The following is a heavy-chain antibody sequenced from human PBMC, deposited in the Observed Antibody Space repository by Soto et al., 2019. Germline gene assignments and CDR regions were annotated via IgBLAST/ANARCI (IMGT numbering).Heavy chain of an antibody. CDR2: INSSGST. J-gene: IGHJ5*02. V-gene: IGHV4-39*01. CDR3: SRRAPEGFDP. CDR1: GGSFGSSAYY. Sequence: SETLSLTCTVSGGSFGSSAYYWGWIRRAPGKGLEWIGSINSSGSTFSNPSLKSRVTLSVDTSKNQFSLKLTSVTAADTALYYCSRRAPEGFDPWGQGTLVTVSS.